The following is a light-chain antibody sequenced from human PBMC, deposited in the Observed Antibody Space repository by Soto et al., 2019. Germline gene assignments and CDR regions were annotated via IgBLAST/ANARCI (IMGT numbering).Light chain of an antibody. J-gene: IGLJ1*01. CDR1: SSDVGGYNY. CDR3: SSYAGSTPYV. V-gene: IGLV2-8*01. Sequence: QSVLNQPPSASGSPGQSVTISCTGTSSDVGGYNYVSWYQQHPGKAPKLMIYEVSKRPSGVPDRFSGSKSGNTASLTVSGLQAEDEADYYCSSYAGSTPYVFGTGTKVTVL. CDR2: EVS.